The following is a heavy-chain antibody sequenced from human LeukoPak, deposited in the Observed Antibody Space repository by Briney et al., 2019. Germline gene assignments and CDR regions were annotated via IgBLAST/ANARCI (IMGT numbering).Heavy chain of an antibody. D-gene: IGHD6-13*01. J-gene: IGHJ4*02. Sequence: PGGSLRLSCAASGFTFSSYAMHWVRQAPGKGLEWVAVISYDGSNKYYADSVKGRFTISRDNSKNTLYLQMNSLRAEDTAVYYCARDSAPYSGSWYLFVYWGQGTLVTVSS. V-gene: IGHV3-30-3*01. CDR2: ISYDGSNK. CDR3: ARDSAPYSGSWYLFVY. CDR1: GFTFSSYA.